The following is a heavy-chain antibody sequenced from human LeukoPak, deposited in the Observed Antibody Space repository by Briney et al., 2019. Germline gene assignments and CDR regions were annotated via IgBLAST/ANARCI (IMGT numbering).Heavy chain of an antibody. CDR1: GXSISSYY. D-gene: IGHD3-3*01. Sequence: ASETLSLTCTVSGXSISSYYWSWIRQPPGKGLEWIGYIYYSGSTNYNPSLKSRVTISVDTSKNQFSLKLSSVTAADTAVYYCARQAISNLAFDYWGQGTLVTVSS. V-gene: IGHV4-59*08. J-gene: IGHJ4*02. CDR2: IYYSGST. CDR3: ARQAISNLAFDY.